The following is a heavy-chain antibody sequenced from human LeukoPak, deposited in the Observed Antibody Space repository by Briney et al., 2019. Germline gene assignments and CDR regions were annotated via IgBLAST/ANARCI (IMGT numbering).Heavy chain of an antibody. CDR1: RGSISSSPYY. CDR3: ARHASVDGNWPRPLDY. D-gene: IGHD6-19*01. J-gene: IGHJ4*02. Sequence: PSETLSLTCTVSRGSISSSPYYWGWIRHPPGKGLEWIGNIYYSGSTYYNPSLTPRVTISVDTSTIYFSLKLTSVTAADTAVYYCARHASVDGNWPRPLDYWGQGSLVTVSS. V-gene: IGHV4-39*01. CDR2: IYYSGST.